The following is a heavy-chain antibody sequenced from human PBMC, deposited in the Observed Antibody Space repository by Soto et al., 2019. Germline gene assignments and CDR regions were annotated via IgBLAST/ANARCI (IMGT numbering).Heavy chain of an antibody. CDR2: INHTGGT. V-gene: IGHV4-34*10. J-gene: IGHJ5*01. Sequence: TLSLTDAVYGGSVNGYYGNWIRPAPGKGREGSGEINHTGGTHYTPFIKSPVTMAVDPCTNQFYLRLSSVTAVDPALYYCAPRITVFGWLPHPFDPWGQGTQVTVSS. CDR3: APRITVFGWLPHPFDP. D-gene: IGHD3-3*01. CDR1: GGSVNGYY.